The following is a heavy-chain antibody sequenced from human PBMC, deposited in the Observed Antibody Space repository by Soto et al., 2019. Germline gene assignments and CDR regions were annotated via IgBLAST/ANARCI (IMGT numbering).Heavy chain of an antibody. CDR3: ARVLCSITGCYSMSIDY. Sequence: SETLCLSWAVSGASIRSSSGWNCVRQPPGKGLEWIGEIYHSGSTNYNPSLKSRVTISVDKSKNQFSLNLSSVTAADTAISYCARVLCSITGCYSMSIDYWGQGTLVTVSS. CDR1: GASIRSSSG. V-gene: IGHV4-4*02. CDR2: IYHSGST. J-gene: IGHJ4*01. D-gene: IGHD2-2*02.